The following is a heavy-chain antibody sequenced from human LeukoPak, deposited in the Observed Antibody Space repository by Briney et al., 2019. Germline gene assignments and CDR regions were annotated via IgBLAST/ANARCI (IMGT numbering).Heavy chain of an antibody. D-gene: IGHD1-26*01. V-gene: IGHV1-18*04. CDR2: ISAYNGNT. CDR3: ARDRGGVYSGSFWDY. Sequence: GASVKVSCKASGYTFTSYYMHWVRQAPGQGLEWMGWISAYNGNTNYAQKLQGRVTMTTDTSTSTAYMELRSLRSDDTAVYYCARDRGGVYSGSFWDYWGQGTLVTVSS. CDR1: GYTFTSYY. J-gene: IGHJ4*02.